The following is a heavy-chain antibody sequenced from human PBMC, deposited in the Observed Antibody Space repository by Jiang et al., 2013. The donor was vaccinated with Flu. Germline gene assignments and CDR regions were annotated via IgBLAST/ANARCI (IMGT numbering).Heavy chain of an antibody. D-gene: IGHD4-17*01. CDR1: GGSISSSSYY. J-gene: IGHJ4*02. CDR3: ATYFSLDYGDYEGWGLFDY. CDR2: IYYSGST. Sequence: LLKPSETLSLTCTVSGGSISSSSYYWGWIRQPPGKGLEWIGSIYYSGSTYYNPSLKSRVTISVDTSKNQFSLKLSSVTAADTAVYYCATYFSLDYGDYEGWGLFDYWGQGTLVTVSS. V-gene: IGHV4-39*01.